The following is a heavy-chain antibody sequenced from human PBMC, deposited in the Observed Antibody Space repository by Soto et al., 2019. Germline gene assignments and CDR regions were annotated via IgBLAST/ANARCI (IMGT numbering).Heavy chain of an antibody. CDR3: SRGIDAYKGGRT. CDR1: DESLSDYY. Sequence: QVQLHQWGAGLLKPSETLSLTCAVFDESLSDYYYTWTRQPPGKGLEWIGEIHPSGSTHYNPSLTTRVTLSQDTSKKQFSLPLLSVTAADTAVYYCSRGIDAYKGGRTWGQGTLVTVSS. D-gene: IGHD1-1*01. V-gene: IGHV4-34*01. CDR2: IHPSGST. J-gene: IGHJ5*02.